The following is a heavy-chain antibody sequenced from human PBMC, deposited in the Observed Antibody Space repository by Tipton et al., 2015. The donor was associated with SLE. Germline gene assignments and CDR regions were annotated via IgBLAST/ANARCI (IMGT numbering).Heavy chain of an antibody. CDR2: ISYSGTT. D-gene: IGHD1-20*01. J-gene: IGHJ4*02. CDR1: GGSIISTSYY. Sequence: TLSLTCTVSGGSIISTSYYWAWIRQHPGKGLEWIATISYSGTTFYNPSLKSRVAMSVDTSDNQFSLRLTSVTAADTAVYSCARLITGYNYFDYWGQGALVTVSS. CDR3: ARLITGYNYFDY. V-gene: IGHV4-39*07.